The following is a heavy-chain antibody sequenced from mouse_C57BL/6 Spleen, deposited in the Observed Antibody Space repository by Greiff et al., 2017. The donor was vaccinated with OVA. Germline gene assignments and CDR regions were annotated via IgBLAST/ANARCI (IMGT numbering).Heavy chain of an antibody. CDR3: ARGDYDGPLAY. D-gene: IGHD2-4*01. V-gene: IGHV5-4*03. Sequence: EVKLMESGGGLVKPGGSLKLSCAASGFTFSSYAMSWVRQTPEKRLEWVATISDGGSYTYYPDNVKGRFTISRDNAKNNLYLQMSHLKSEDTAMYYCARGDYDGPLAYWGQGTLVTVSA. CDR1: GFTFSSYA. CDR2: ISDGGSYT. J-gene: IGHJ3*01.